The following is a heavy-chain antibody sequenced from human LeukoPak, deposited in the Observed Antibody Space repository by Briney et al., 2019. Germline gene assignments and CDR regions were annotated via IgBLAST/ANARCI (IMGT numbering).Heavy chain of an antibody. CDR3: AREAITIFGVPPDY. J-gene: IGHJ4*02. Sequence: GGSLRLSCAASGFTFSTYWMSWVRQAPGKGLEWVANIKQDGSEKFYVDSVKGRFTISRDNVKNSLYLQMNSLRAEDTAVYYCAREAITIFGVPPDYWGQGTLVTVSS. D-gene: IGHD3-3*01. V-gene: IGHV3-7*01. CDR2: IKQDGSEK. CDR1: GFTFSTYW.